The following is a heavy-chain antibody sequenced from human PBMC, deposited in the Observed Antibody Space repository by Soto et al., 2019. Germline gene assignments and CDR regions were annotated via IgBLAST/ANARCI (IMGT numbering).Heavy chain of an antibody. CDR3: ARVSEDCTNGVCYGPTHSFDY. Sequence: EVQLVESGGGVVRPGGSLRLSCAASGFTFDDYGMSWVRQAPGKGLEWVSGSNWNGGSKGNADSVKGRFTISRDNAKNSMSLPMNSLRAEDTALYYCARVSEDCTNGVCYGPTHSFDYWGQGTLVTVSS. CDR1: GFTFDDYG. D-gene: IGHD2-8*01. J-gene: IGHJ4*02. CDR2: SNWNGGSK. V-gene: IGHV3-20*04.